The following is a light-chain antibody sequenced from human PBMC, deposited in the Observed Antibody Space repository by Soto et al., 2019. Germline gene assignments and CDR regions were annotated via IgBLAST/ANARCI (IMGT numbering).Light chain of an antibody. CDR1: SPNVETNA. V-gene: IGLV1-44*01. CDR2: NDN. Sequence: QSVLTQPPSVSGTPGQRVSISCSGSSPNVETNAVNWYQHLPGAAPKLLIYNDNQRPSGVPDRFSGSKSGTSASLAISGLQSEDEADYYCSAWDDSLNGPVLGTGTKVTVL. J-gene: IGLJ1*01. CDR3: SAWDDSLNGPV.